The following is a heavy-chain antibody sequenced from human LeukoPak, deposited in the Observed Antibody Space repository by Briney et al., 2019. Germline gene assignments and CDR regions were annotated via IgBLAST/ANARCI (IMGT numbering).Heavy chain of an antibody. CDR3: ARDRQKSGYSSSYAWFDP. CDR1: GGSISSYY. D-gene: IGHD6-6*01. CDR2: IYYSGST. Sequence: SETLSLTCTVSGGSISSYYWSWTRQPPGKGLEWIGYIYYSGSTNYNPSLKSRVTISVDTSKNQFSLKLSSVTAADTAVYYCARDRQKSGYSSSYAWFDPWGQGTLVTVSS. J-gene: IGHJ5*02. V-gene: IGHV4-59*01.